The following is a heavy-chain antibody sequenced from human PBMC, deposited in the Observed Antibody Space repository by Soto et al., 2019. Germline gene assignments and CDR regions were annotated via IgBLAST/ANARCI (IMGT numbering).Heavy chain of an antibody. D-gene: IGHD1-26*01. J-gene: IGHJ6*02. CDR2: IKSKTDGGTT. Sequence: GALRLSCAASGFTFSNAWMSWVRQAPGKGLEWVGRIKSKTDGGTTDYAAPVKGRFTISRDDSKNTLYLQMNSLKTEDTAVYYCTTATDPTYYYYYGMDVWGQGTTVTVSS. V-gene: IGHV3-15*01. CDR1: GFTFSNAW. CDR3: TTATDPTYYYYYGMDV.